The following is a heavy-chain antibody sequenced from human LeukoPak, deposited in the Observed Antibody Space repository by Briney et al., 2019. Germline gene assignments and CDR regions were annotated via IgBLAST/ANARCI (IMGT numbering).Heavy chain of an antibody. CDR2: ISGSGGTT. CDR1: GFTFSNYD. Sequence: GGSLRLSCAASGFTFSNYDMSWVRQAPGKGLEWVSGISGSGGTTYYADSVKGRFTISRDNSRNTLYLQMNSLRAEDTAVYYCAKDLYSSGLFGYWGQGTLVTVSS. V-gene: IGHV3-23*01. D-gene: IGHD6-19*01. CDR3: AKDLYSSGLFGY. J-gene: IGHJ4*02.